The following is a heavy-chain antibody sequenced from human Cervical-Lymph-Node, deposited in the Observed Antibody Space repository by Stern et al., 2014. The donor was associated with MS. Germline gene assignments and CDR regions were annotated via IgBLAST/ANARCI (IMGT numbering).Heavy chain of an antibody. J-gene: IGHJ5*02. V-gene: IGHV4-31*03. CDR1: GGSISSGGYY. Sequence: QVQLQESGPGLVKPSQTLSLTCTVSGGSISSGGYYWSWIRPHPGQGLEWIGYIYYSGSTYYNPSLKSRVTISVDTSKNQFSLKLSSVTAADTAVYYCARDLRYYYDSSGYYYRWFDPWGQGTLVTVSS. CDR3: ARDLRYYYDSSGYYYRWFDP. CDR2: IYYSGST. D-gene: IGHD3-22*01.